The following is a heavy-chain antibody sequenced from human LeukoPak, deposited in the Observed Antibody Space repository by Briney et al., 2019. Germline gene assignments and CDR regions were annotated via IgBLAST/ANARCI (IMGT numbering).Heavy chain of an antibody. J-gene: IGHJ4*02. D-gene: IGHD5-18*01. CDR2: IKQDGSEK. CDR3: ARGRNSYGLPWDY. V-gene: IGHV3-7*03. Sequence: RGSLRLSCAASGFTFSSYWMSWVRQAPGKGLEWVANIKQDGSEKYYVDSVKGRFTISRDNAKSSLYLQMNSLRAEDTAVYYCARGRNSYGLPWDYWGQGTLVTVSS. CDR1: GFTFSSYW.